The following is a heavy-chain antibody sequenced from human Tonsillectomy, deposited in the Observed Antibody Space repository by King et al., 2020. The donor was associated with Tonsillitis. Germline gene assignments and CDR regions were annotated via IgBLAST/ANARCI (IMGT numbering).Heavy chain of an antibody. CDR3: ARGGIVVEYGMDV. CDR2: ISYDGSNK. Sequence: QLVQSGGGVVQPGRSLRLSCAASGFTFNSYAMHWVRQAPGKGLEWVAVISYDGSNKYYADSVKGRFTISRDNSKNTLYLQMNSLRAEDTAVYYCARGGIVVEYGMDVWGQGTTVTVSS. V-gene: IGHV3-30-3*01. D-gene: IGHD2-15*01. J-gene: IGHJ6*02. CDR1: GFTFNSYA.